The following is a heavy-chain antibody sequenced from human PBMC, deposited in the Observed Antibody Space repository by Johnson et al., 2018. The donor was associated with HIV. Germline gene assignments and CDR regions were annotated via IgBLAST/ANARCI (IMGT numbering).Heavy chain of an antibody. CDR2: IYSGGST. CDR3: ARVRPPGYGDAGGVGAFDI. J-gene: IGHJ3*02. D-gene: IGHD4-17*01. Sequence: VQLVESGGGLVQPGGSLRLSCAASGFTVSSNYMSWVRQAPGKGLEWVSVIYSGGSTYYADSVKGRFTISRDNSKNTLYLQMNSLRAEDTAVYYCARVRPPGYGDAGGVGAFDIWGQGTMVTVSS. V-gene: IGHV3-66*01. CDR1: GFTVSSNY.